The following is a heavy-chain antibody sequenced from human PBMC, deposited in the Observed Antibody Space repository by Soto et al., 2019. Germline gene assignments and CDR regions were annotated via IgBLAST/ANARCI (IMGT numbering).Heavy chain of an antibody. D-gene: IGHD5-12*01. CDR1: GGTFSSYA. CDR3: ARESEDGFDNGNDAFDI. V-gene: IGHV1-69*01. J-gene: IGHJ3*02. CDR2: IIPIFGTA. Sequence: QVQLVQSGAEVKKPGSSVKVSCKASGGTFSSYAISWVRQAPGQGLEWMGGIIPIFGTANYAQKFQGRVTITADESTSTAYIELSSLRSEDTAVYYCARESEDGFDNGNDAFDIWGQGTMVTVSS.